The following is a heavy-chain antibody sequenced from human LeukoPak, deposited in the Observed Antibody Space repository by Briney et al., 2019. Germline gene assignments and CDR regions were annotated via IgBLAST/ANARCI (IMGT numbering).Heavy chain of an antibody. D-gene: IGHD1-26*01. V-gene: IGHV4-39*01. Sequence: PSETLSLTCTVSGGSISSSSYYWGWIRQPPGKGLEWIGSIYYSGSTYYNPSLKSRVTISVDTSKNQFSLKLSSVTAADTAVYYCARHRDARYSGSYYPYVVSPNFDYWGQGTLVTVSS. CDR2: IYYSGST. CDR1: GGSISSSSYY. CDR3: ARHRDARYSGSYYPYVVSPNFDY. J-gene: IGHJ4*02.